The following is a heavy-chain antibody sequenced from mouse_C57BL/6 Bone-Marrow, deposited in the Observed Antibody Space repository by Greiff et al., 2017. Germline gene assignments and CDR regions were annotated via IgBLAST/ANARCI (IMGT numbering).Heavy chain of an antibody. CDR2: FYPGSGRI. CDR3: ARHEDTTTARRGAWFAD. Sequence: VQLQQSGAELVKPGASVKLSCKASGYTFTEYTIHWVKQRSGQGLEWIGWFYPGSGRIKYNEKFKDKATLTADKSSSTVYMELSRLTSEDSAVYFCARHEDTTTARRGAWFADWGQGTLVTVSA. V-gene: IGHV1-62-2*01. CDR1: GYTFTEYT. D-gene: IGHD1-2*01. J-gene: IGHJ3*01.